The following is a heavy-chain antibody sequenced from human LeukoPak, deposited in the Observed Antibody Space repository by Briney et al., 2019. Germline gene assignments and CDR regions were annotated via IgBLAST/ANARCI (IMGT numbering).Heavy chain of an antibody. CDR3: TRIYANDAFDI. D-gene: IGHD2-2*02. J-gene: IGHJ3*02. V-gene: IGHV1-3*01. CDR1: GYTFTSYA. CDR2: INAGNGNT. Sequence: GASVKVSCKASGYTFTSYAMHWVRQAPGQRPEWMGWINAGNGNTKYSQKFQGRITITRDTSASTAYMELSSLRSEDTALYYCTRIYANDAFDIWGQGTMVTVSS.